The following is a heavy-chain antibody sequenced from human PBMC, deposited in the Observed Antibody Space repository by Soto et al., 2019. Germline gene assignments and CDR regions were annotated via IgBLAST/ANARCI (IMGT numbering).Heavy chain of an antibody. D-gene: IGHD1-1*01. CDR1: GFTFRSHA. CDR2: ISDNT. CDR3: ATVREHIAPFDY. Sequence: GGSLRLSCAASGFTFRSHAMSWVRQAPGKGLEWVSTISDNTYYADFVNGRFTISRDNSENTLYRQMNSLRTEDTAVYYGATVREHIAPFDYWGQGTLVTVSS. V-gene: IGHV3-23*01. J-gene: IGHJ4*02.